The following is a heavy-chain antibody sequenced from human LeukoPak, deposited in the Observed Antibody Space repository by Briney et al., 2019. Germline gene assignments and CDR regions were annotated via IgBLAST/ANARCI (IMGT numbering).Heavy chain of an antibody. CDR2: INQDGSEK. Sequence: SGGSLRLSCAASGLILSTYWMSWVPRVPGKGLEWVANINQDGSEKYYLDSVKGRFTISSDNAKNSLFLQMNSLRAEDTAVYYCARDLFDYWGQGTLVTVSS. V-gene: IGHV3-7*01. CDR3: ARDLFDY. CDR1: GLILSTYW. J-gene: IGHJ4*02.